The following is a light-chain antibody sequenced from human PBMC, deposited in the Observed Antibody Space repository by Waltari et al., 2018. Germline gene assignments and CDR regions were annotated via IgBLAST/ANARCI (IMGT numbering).Light chain of an antibody. CDR1: SLRKYY. CDR3: TSRDSSGYRHV. CDR2: GEN. J-gene: IGLJ1*01. V-gene: IGLV3-19*01. Sequence: SSELTQDPAVSVALGQTVRLTFQGDSLRKYYANLYQQKPGQAPVLVIFGENKRPSGIPDRFSGSSSGNTASLTITGAQAEDEADYHCTSRDSSGYRHVFGTGTKVTVL.